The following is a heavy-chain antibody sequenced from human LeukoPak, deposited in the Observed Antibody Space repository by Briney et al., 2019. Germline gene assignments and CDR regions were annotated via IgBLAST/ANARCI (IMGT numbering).Heavy chain of an antibody. Sequence: SETLSLTCTVSGGSISSYYWSWIRQPPGKGLEWIGYIYYSGSTNYNPSLKSRVTISVDTSKNQFSLKLSSVTAADTSVYYCARRSGYSYGPFDYWGQGTLVTVSS. CDR1: GGSISSYY. V-gene: IGHV4-59*01. D-gene: IGHD5-18*01. J-gene: IGHJ4*02. CDR3: ARRSGYSYGPFDY. CDR2: IYYSGST.